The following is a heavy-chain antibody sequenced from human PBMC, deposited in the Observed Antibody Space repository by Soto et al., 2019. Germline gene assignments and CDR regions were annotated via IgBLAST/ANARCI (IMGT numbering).Heavy chain of an antibody. V-gene: IGHV4-31*03. CDR2: IYYSGST. CDR3: ARDHYGSGRKTDYGMDV. J-gene: IGHJ6*02. Sequence: PSETLSLTCTVSGGSISSGGYYWSWIRQHPGKGLEWIGYIYYSGSTYYNPSLKSRVTISVDTSKNQFSLKLSSVTAADTAVYYCARDHYGSGRKTDYGMDVWGQGTTVT. CDR1: GGSISSGGYY. D-gene: IGHD3-10*01.